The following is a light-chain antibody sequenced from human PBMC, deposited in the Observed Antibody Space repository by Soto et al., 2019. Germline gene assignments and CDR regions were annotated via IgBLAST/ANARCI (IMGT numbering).Light chain of an antibody. V-gene: IGKV3-20*01. CDR2: GAS. CDR1: QSVSSSY. CDR3: QHYCSPIT. Sequence: EIVLTQSPGTLSLSPGERATLSCRASQSVSSSYLAWYQQTPGQAPRLLIYGASSRATGIPDRFSGSGSGTDFTLTISILEPEDFAVYYCQHYCSPITFGQGTRLEIK. J-gene: IGKJ5*01.